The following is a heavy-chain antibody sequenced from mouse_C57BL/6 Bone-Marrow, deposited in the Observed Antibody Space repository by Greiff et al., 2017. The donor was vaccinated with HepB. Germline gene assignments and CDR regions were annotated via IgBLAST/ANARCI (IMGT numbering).Heavy chain of an antibody. J-gene: IGHJ1*03. CDR1: GYSITNGNHW. Sequence: EVQLQQSGPALVKPSQTVSLTCTVTGYSITNGNHWWNWIRQVSGSKLEWIGYISSSGSTDSNPSLKSRISITRDTSKNQLFLQLNSVTTEDIATYYCARDFYYGSSYWYFDVWGTGTTVTVSS. CDR3: ARDFYYGSSYWYFDV. CDR2: ISSSGST. D-gene: IGHD1-1*01. V-gene: IGHV3-4*01.